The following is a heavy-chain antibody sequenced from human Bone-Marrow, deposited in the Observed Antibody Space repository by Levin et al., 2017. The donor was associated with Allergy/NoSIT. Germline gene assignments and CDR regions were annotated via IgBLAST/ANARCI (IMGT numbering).Heavy chain of an antibody. V-gene: IGHV3-11*01. D-gene: IGHD2-15*01. CDR2: ITSSSSST. J-gene: IGHJ5*02. CDR3: ARRRVVAATGWFDP. Sequence: GGSLRLSCAASGFTFSDYYMSWIRQAPGRGLEWVSSITSSSSSTFYADSVKGRFTISRDNADNSLYLQMNSLRTEDTAVYYCARRRVVAATGWFDPWGQGTLVTVSS. CDR1: GFTFSDYY.